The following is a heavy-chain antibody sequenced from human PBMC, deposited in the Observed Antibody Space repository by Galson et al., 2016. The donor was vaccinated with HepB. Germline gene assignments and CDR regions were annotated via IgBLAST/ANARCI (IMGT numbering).Heavy chain of an antibody. CDR1: GISLSRNS. CDR3: TRSSPFCSGGSCYNWFDP. Sequence: SLRLSCAASGISLSRNSMNWVRQAPGKGLEWVSSMSSNRRWIDYVDSVRGRFTISRDDAKNSLYLQMNSLKTEDTALYFCTRSSPFCSGGSCYNWFDPWGQGTLVTVSS. D-gene: IGHD2-15*01. CDR2: MSSNRRWI. J-gene: IGHJ5*02. V-gene: IGHV3-21*01.